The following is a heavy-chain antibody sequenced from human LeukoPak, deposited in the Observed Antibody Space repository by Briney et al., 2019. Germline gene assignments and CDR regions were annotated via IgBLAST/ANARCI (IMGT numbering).Heavy chain of an antibody. V-gene: IGHV1-69*06. CDR2: IIPIFGTA. CDR3: ARVGDYEAYYFDY. J-gene: IGHJ4*02. Sequence: SVKVSCKASGYTFTGYYMHWVRQAPGQGLEWMGGIIPIFGTANYAQKFQGRVTITADKSTSTAYMELSSLRSEDTAVYYCARVGDYEAYYFDYWGQGTLVTVSS. D-gene: IGHD4-17*01. CDR1: GYTFTGYY.